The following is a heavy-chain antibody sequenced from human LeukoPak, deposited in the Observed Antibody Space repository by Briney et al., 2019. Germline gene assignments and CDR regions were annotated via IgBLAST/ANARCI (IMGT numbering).Heavy chain of an antibody. J-gene: IGHJ4*02. CDR1: GFTFSSYE. V-gene: IGHV3-48*03. CDR3: ARDRYYYDSSGYYPFDH. Sequence: GGSLRLSCAASGFTFSSYEMNWVRQAPGKGLEWVSYISSSGSTIYYADSVKGRFTISRDNAKNSLYLQMNSLRAEDTAVYYCARDRYYYDSSGYYPFDHWGQGTLVTVSS. D-gene: IGHD3-22*01. CDR2: ISSSGSTI.